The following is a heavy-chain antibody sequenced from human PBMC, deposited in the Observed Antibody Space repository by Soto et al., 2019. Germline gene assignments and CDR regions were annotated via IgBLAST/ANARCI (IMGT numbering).Heavy chain of an antibody. CDR2: IYPGDSDT. Sequence: PGECLKISCTGSGYSFTSYWIGWVRQMPGKGLEWMGIIYPGDSDTRYSPSFQGQVTISADKSISTAYLQWSSLKASDTAMYYCARARYSTREYFQHRGQGTLVTVS. D-gene: IGHD3-16*02. CDR1: GYSFTSYW. V-gene: IGHV5-51*01. J-gene: IGHJ1*01. CDR3: ARARYSTREYFQH.